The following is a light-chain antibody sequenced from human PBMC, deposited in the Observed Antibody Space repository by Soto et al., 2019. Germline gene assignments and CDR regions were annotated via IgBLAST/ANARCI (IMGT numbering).Light chain of an antibody. CDR2: QAS. J-gene: IGKJ4*01. CDR1: QSSSNW. V-gene: IGKV1-5*03. Sequence: DSELTQSPSTLSASLGDRVTITCRASQSSSNWLAWYQQKPGKAPKLLIYQASSLESGLPSRFSGSGSGTEFNLTISSLQPDDFATYYCQQYDSYSLTFGGGTKVDIK. CDR3: QQYDSYSLT.